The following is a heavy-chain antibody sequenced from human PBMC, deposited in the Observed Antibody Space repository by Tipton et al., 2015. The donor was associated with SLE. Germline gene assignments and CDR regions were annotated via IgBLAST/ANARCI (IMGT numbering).Heavy chain of an antibody. CDR3: AGTFYNFWSTSRIKYCFDY. V-gene: IGHV3-7*01. CDR1: GFTFSSYW. Sequence: GSLRLSCAASGFTFSSYWMSWVRQAPGKGLEWVANINQDGSEKYYVDSVKGRFTISRDNAKNSLYLQMNSLRAEDTAVYYCAGTFYNFWSTSRIKYCFDYWGQGTLVTVSS. CDR2: INQDGSEK. D-gene: IGHD3-3*01. J-gene: IGHJ4*02.